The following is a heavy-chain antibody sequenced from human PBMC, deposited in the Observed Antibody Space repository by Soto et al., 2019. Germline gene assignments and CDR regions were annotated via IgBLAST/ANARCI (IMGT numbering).Heavy chain of an antibody. D-gene: IGHD5-12*01. J-gene: IGHJ6*02. Sequence: TSETLSLTCTVSGGSISSGGYYWSWIRQHPGKGLEWIGYIYYSGSTYYNPSLKSRVTISVDTSKNQFSLKLSSVTAADTAVYYCARGPSEMATTTDLEYYYGMDVWGQGTTVTVSS. CDR2: IYYSGST. CDR1: GGSISSGGYY. CDR3: ARGPSEMATTTDLEYYYGMDV. V-gene: IGHV4-31*03.